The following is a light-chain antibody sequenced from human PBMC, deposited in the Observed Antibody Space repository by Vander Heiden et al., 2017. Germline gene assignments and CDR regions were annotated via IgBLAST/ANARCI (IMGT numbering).Light chain of an antibody. Sequence: AIQMTESPSSLSASVGDRVTITCRASQGIRNDLGWYQQKPGKAPKLLIYAASSLQSGVPSRFSGSGSGTDSTLTISSLQPEDFATYYCLQDYNYPSTFGQGTKVEIK. J-gene: IGKJ2*02. CDR3: LQDYNYPST. CDR1: QGIRND. V-gene: IGKV1-6*01. CDR2: AAS.